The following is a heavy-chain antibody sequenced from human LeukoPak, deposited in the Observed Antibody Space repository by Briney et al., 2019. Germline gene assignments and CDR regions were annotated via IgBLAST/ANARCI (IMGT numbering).Heavy chain of an antibody. Sequence: GGSLRLSCAASGFTFSSYEMNWVRQAPGKGLEWVSYISSSGSTIYYADSVKGRFTISRDNAKNSLYLQMNSLRAEDTAVYYCASSSPARSALGWFDPWGQGTLVTVSS. J-gene: IGHJ5*02. V-gene: IGHV3-48*03. CDR3: ASSSPARSALGWFDP. D-gene: IGHD6-6*01. CDR2: ISSSGSTI. CDR1: GFTFSSYE.